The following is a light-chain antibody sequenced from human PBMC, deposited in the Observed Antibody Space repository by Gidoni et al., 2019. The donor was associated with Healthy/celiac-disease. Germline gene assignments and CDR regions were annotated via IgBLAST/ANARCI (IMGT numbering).Light chain of an antibody. CDR2: LVS. V-gene: IGKV2-28*01. Sequence: DIVMTQSPLSLPVTPGEPASISCRSSQSLLHSNGYNYVSWYLQKPGQSPQLMIYLVSNRAAGVPNRCSGSGSRKDFTLKIRRVEDEDVGVYYCMQALQTPLGFGGGTKVEIK. CDR3: MQALQTPLG. J-gene: IGKJ4*01. CDR1: QSLLHSNGYNY.